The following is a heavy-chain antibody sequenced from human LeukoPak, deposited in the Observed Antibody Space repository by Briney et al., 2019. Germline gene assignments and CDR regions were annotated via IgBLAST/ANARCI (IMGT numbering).Heavy chain of an antibody. D-gene: IGHD3-10*01. CDR1: GGSXXXYY. Sequence: SXTXXXXGGSXXXYYWSWIRQPPGKGLEWIGEINHSGSTNYNPSLKSRVTISVDTSKNQFSLKLSSVTAADTAVYYCARGAFRGTMVRINWFDPWGQGTLVTVSS. CDR2: INHSGST. V-gene: IGHV4-34*01. J-gene: IGHJ5*02. CDR3: ARGAFRGTMVRINWFDP.